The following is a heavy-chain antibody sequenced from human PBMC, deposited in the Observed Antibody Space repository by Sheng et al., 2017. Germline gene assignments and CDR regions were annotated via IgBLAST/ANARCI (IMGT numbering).Heavy chain of an antibody. CDR1: GFTFSAYG. J-gene: IGHJ6*03. Sequence: QVQVVESGGGVVQPGRSLRLSCAGSGFTFSAYGMHWVRQPPGKGLEWVAVTSSDGSKKYYADSVEGRFTISRDNSKNTLYLQMDSLRGQDTAVYYCARAASSSLTYFYMDVWGQGTTVTVSS. D-gene: IGHD6-13*01. V-gene: IGHV3-30*03. CDR2: TSSDGSKK. CDR3: ARAASSSLTYFYMDV.